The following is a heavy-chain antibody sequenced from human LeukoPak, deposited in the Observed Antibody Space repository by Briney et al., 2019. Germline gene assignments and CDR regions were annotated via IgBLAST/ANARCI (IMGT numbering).Heavy chain of an antibody. J-gene: IGHJ4*02. CDR3: AREITGGWELLNFGVDY. CDR1: GFTFSNYA. V-gene: IGHV3-23*01. D-gene: IGHD1-26*01. CDR2: LNNGGGTT. Sequence: GGSLRLSCAASGFTFSNYAMSWVRQAPGEGLEWVSALNNGGGTTYYADSVKGRFTISRDNSKNTLYLQMNSLRAEDTAVYYCAREITGGWELLNFGVDYWGQGTLVTVSS.